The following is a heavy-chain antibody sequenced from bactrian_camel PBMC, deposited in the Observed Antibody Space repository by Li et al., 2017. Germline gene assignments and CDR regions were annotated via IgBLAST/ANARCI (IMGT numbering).Heavy chain of an antibody. J-gene: IGHJ6*01. CDR2: IDDDGNT. V-gene: IGHV3S53*01. D-gene: IGHD6*01. CDR3: AADPGRAVAGCEDA. CDR1: ASTFSYFC. Sequence: HVQLVESGGGSVQAGGSLRLSCAASASTFSYFCMGWFRQAPGKEREEVATIDDDGNTRYADSVKGRFTISQDMGKSTAYLQMNNLKPEDTRMYYCAADPGRAVAGCEDAWGQGTQVTVS.